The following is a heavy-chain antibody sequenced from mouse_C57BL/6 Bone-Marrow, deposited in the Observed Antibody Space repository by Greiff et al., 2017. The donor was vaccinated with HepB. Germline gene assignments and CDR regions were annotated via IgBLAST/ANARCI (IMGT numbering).Heavy chain of an antibody. CDR2: IDPNSGGT. J-gene: IGHJ3*01. CDR1: GYTFPSYW. V-gene: IGHV1-72*01. Sequence: QVQLQQPGAELVKPGASVKLSCKASGYTFPSYWMHWVKQRPGRGLEWLGRIDPNSGGTKYNEKFKSKATLTVDKPSSTAYMQLSSLTSEDSAVDYCARSHYYGSSYWCAYWGQGTLVTVSA. CDR3: ARSHYYGSSYWCAY. D-gene: IGHD1-1*01.